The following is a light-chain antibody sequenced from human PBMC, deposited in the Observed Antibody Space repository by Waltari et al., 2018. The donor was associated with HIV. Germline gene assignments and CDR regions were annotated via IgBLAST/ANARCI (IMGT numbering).Light chain of an antibody. CDR1: VLAKQY. CDR3: QSSDDSRPWI. Sequence: TQPPSMSVSPGQTAKITCSGDVLAKQYAYWYPQKPGQAPVLVMSKDTERPSEIPERFSGSSSGTTVTLTISGVQAEDEADYHCQSSDDSRPWIFGGGTKMTVL. J-gene: IGLJ2*01. CDR2: KDT. V-gene: IGLV3-25*03.